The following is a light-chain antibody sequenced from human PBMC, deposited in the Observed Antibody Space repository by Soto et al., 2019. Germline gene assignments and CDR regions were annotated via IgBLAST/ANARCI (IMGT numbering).Light chain of an antibody. J-gene: IGKJ1*01. CDR1: QSMNDW. V-gene: IGKV1-5*01. CDR2: DAS. CDR3: LRYNAFSQT. Sequence: DIQMTQSPSTLSASVGDRVTITCRASQSMNDWLAWYQQKPGKAPKVLIYDASSLQSGVPSRFSGSGSGTEFTLTIDSLQPGDVATYYCLRYNAFSQTFGQGTKVEL.